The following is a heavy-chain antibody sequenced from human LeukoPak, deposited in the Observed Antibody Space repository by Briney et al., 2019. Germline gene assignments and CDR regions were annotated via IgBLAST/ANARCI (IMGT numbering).Heavy chain of an antibody. Sequence: GGSLRLSCAASGFTFSSYWMRWVRQAPGKGLVWVSRINSDGSSTSYADSVKGRFTISRDNAKNTLYLQMNSLRAEDTAVYYCASTTIFGVGSDAFDIWGQGTMVTVSS. V-gene: IGHV3-74*01. CDR3: ASTTIFGVGSDAFDI. D-gene: IGHD3-3*01. CDR1: GFTFSSYW. CDR2: INSDGSST. J-gene: IGHJ3*02.